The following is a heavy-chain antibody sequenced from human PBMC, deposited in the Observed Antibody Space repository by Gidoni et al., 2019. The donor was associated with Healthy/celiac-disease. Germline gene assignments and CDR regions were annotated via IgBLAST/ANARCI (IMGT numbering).Heavy chain of an antibody. V-gene: IGHV3-30*04. D-gene: IGHD1-26*01. Sequence: QVQLVESGGGEVQPGRSLRLSCAAYGFIFSSYAMHWVRQAPGKGLEWVAVISYDGSNKYYAGSVKGRFTISRDNSKNTLYLQMNSLRAEDTAVYYCARDLGSKWELRGPDYWGQGTLVTVSS. CDR3: ARDLGSKWELRGPDY. J-gene: IGHJ4*02. CDR1: GFIFSSYA. CDR2: ISYDGSNK.